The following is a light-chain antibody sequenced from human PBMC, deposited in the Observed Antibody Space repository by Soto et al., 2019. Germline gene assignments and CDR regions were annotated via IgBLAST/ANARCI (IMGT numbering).Light chain of an antibody. J-gene: IGKJ5*01. Sequence: EIVLTQSPATLSLSPGERATLSCRASQSVSSYLAWYQQKPGQAPRLLIYDASNRATGIPARFSGSGSGTDFALTISSLEPEDCAVYYCQQRSNWVTFGQGTPLEIK. CDR1: QSVSSY. CDR2: DAS. V-gene: IGKV3-11*01. CDR3: QQRSNWVT.